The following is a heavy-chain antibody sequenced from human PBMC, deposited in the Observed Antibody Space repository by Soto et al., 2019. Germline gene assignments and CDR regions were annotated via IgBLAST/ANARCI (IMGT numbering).Heavy chain of an antibody. CDR1: GFSLSTSGVG. D-gene: IGHD3-9*01. CDR2: IYWDDSN. J-gene: IGHJ4*02. CDR3: AHKGPEDWPLDY. V-gene: IGHV2-5*02. Sequence: QITLKESGPTLVRPTQTLTLTCAFSGFSLSTSGVGVGWIRQPPGKALEWLAVIYWDDSNLYSPSLRSRLTITKDTSKNQVVLTMTNMDPMDTGTYYCAHKGPEDWPLDYWGQGTLVTVSS.